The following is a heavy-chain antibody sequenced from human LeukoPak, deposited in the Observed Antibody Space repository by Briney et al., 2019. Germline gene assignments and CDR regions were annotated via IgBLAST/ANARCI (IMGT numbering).Heavy chain of an antibody. V-gene: IGHV3-23*01. CDR3: ANDYRSGSFHDF. CDR1: GFTFSSYA. Sequence: QPGGPLRLSCAASGFTFSSYAMSWVRQAPGKGLEWVSTIIGSGGSTYYADSVKGRFTISRDNSKNTLYLQMNTLRAEDTAVYYCANDYRSGSFHDFWGQGTLVTASS. CDR2: IIGSGGST. D-gene: IGHD3-10*01. J-gene: IGHJ4*02.